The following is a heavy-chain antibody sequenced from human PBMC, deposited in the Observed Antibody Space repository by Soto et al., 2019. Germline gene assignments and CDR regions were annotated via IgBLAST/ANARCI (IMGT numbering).Heavy chain of an antibody. Sequence: QVQLVESGGGVGQPGRSLRLSCAASGFPFSSYGMHWVRQAPGKGLEWGAVISYDGSNKYYADSVKGRFTISRDNSKNTLCLQLNSLRAEDTAVYYCAKEGAKMTPVTTYNFDYWGQGTLVTVSS. CDR2: ISYDGSNK. CDR1: GFPFSSYG. J-gene: IGHJ4*02. CDR3: AKEGAKMTPVTTYNFDY. V-gene: IGHV3-30*18. D-gene: IGHD4-17*01.